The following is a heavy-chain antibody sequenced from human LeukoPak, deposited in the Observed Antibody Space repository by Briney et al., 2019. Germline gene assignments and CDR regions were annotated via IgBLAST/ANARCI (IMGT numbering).Heavy chain of an antibody. Sequence: GGSLRLSCAASGFTVSNNYMSWVRQAPGQGLEWVAATSGSGVNSYYADSVRGRFTISRDNSQNTLYLQMDSLRAEDTALYYCAKEYSGYDFDYWGQGTLVTVSS. D-gene: IGHD5-12*01. J-gene: IGHJ4*02. CDR2: TSGSGVNS. CDR3: AKEYSGYDFDY. V-gene: IGHV3-23*01. CDR1: GFTVSNNY.